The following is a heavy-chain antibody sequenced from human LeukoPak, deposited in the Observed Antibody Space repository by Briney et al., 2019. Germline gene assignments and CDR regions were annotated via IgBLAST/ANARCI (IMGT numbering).Heavy chain of an antibody. V-gene: IGHV3-9*01. CDR2: ITWHSDIM. CDR1: GFTFDDYA. D-gene: IGHD2-15*01. J-gene: IGHJ4*02. Sequence: GGSLRLSCAASGFTFDDYAMHWVRQAPGKGLEWVSGITWHSDIMDYADSVKGRFTISRDNSKNTLYLQMNSLRAEDTAVYYCLRIYFDYWGQGTLVTVSS. CDR3: LRIYFDY.